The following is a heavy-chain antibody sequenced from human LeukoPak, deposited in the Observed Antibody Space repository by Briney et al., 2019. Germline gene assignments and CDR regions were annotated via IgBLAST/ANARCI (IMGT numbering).Heavy chain of an antibody. J-gene: IGHJ5*02. CDR1: GYSFTSYW. Sequence: GESLKISCKGSGYSFTSYWIGWVRQMPGKGLEWMGIIYPGDSDTRYSPSFQGQVTISADKSISTAYLQWSSLKASDTAMYYCARRRMIAFGGVIVTWFDPWGQGTLVTVSS. V-gene: IGHV5-51*01. CDR2: IYPGDSDT. CDR3: ARRRMIAFGGVIVTWFDP. D-gene: IGHD3-16*02.